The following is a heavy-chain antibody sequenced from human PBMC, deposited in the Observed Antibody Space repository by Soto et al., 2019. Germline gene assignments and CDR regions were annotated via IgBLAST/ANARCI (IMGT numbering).Heavy chain of an antibody. V-gene: IGHV3-23*01. CDR3: TRGHGDFAGDFDY. CDR1: GFTFSSYA. D-gene: IGHD4-17*01. Sequence: EVQLLESGGDPVQPGGSLRLSCVASGFTFSSYAMSWVRQAPGKGLEWVSAISGSGSNTYYADSVKDRFTISRDNSKNTLYLQMRSLRSDDTAVFYCTRGHGDFAGDFDYWGQGTLVTVSS. CDR2: ISGSGSNT. J-gene: IGHJ4*02.